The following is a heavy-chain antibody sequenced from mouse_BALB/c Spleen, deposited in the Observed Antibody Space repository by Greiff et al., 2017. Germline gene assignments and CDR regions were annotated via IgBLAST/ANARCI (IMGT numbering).Heavy chain of an antibody. V-gene: IGHV6-6*02. J-gene: IGHJ4*01. CDR3: TRGLLRAMDY. D-gene: IGHD1-1*01. CDR1: GFTFSNYW. Sequence: DVQLVESGGGLVQPGGSMKLSCVASGFTFSNYWMNWVRQSPEKGLEWVAEIRLKSNNYATHYAESVKGRFTISRDDSKSSVYLQMNNLRAEDTGIYYCTRGLLRAMDYWGQGTSVTVSS. CDR2: IRLKSNNYAT.